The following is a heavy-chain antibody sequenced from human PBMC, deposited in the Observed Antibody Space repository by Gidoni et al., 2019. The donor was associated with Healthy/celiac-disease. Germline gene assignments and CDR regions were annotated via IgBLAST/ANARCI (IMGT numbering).Heavy chain of an antibody. Sequence: EVQLVESGGGLVQPGGSLRLSCAASGFTFSSYSMNWVRQAPGKGLEWVSYISSSSSTIYYADSVKGRFTISRDNAKNSLYLQMNSLRAEDTAVYYCARGGGYDFWSGYKYWGQGTLVTVSS. CDR1: GFTFSSYS. J-gene: IGHJ4*02. CDR2: ISSSSSTI. V-gene: IGHV3-48*01. D-gene: IGHD3-3*01. CDR3: ARGGGYDFWSGYKY.